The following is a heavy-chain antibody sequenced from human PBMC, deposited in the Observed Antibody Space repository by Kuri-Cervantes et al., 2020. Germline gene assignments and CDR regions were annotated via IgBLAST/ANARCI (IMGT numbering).Heavy chain of an antibody. V-gene: IGHV1-2*02. D-gene: IGHD3-22*01. CDR1: GYTFTGYY. CDR3: ARGPFDDYYDSSAYYGMDV. Sequence: ASVKVSCKASGYTFTGYYMHWVRQAPGQGLEWMGWINPNSGGTNYAQKFQGRVTMTRDTSIRTAYMELSRLRSDDTAVYYCARGPFDDYYDSSAYYGMDVWGQGTTVTVSS. CDR2: INPNSGGT. J-gene: IGHJ6*02.